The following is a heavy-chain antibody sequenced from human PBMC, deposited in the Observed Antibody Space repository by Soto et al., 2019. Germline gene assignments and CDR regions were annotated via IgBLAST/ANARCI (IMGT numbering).Heavy chain of an antibody. CDR2: IYHTGKT. CDR1: VDAIYIGGYY. Sequence: SETLSLTCTVSVDAIYIGGYYWTWIRQHPGKGLEWIGYIYHTGKTYYNPSLESRVTMSVDTSKNQFSLKLASVTDADTAVYYCAREGSSTANRIDPWGQGNLVTVSS. V-gene: IGHV4-31*03. D-gene: IGHD2-2*01. J-gene: IGHJ5*02. CDR3: AREGSSTANRIDP.